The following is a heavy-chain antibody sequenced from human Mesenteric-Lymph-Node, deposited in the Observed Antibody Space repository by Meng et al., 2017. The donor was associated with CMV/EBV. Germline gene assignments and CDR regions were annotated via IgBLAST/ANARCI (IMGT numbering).Heavy chain of an antibody. D-gene: IGHD6-6*01. CDR1: GFTFSDYY. J-gene: IGHJ5*02. Sequence: GSLRLSCAASGFTFSDYYMTWIRQAPGKGLEWIGHISYSGSSYYNPSLKSRVTISVDTSKNQFSLKLSSVTAADTAVYYCARLGKYSSSSGNWFDPWGQGTLVTVSS. V-gene: IGHV4-59*08. CDR2: ISYSGSS. CDR3: ARLGKYSSSSGNWFDP.